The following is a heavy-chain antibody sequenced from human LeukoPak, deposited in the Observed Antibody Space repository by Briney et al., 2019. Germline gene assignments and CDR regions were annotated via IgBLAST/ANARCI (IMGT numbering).Heavy chain of an antibody. Sequence: PGESLRLSCAAPGFSFSNYWMHWVRQAPGKGLVWVARMKSDESSIRYADSVKGRFTISRDHAKNTLLLQMNSLRVEDTAVYYCVRGRGYCDSPGCLIDGFDIWGQGTVVTVSS. V-gene: IGHV3-74*01. CDR1: GFSFSNYW. D-gene: IGHD2-2*01. J-gene: IGHJ3*02. CDR2: MKSDESSI. CDR3: VRGRGYCDSPGCLIDGFDI.